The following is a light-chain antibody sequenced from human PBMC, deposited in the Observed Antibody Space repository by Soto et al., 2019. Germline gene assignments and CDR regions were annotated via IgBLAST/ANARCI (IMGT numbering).Light chain of an antibody. Sequence: DIQMTPSPSSLSASFGDRVTFACRASQSIVDWLAWYQQKPGKAPKLLIYKASNLESGVPSRFGGSGSGSEFTLTISNLQPDDFATYYCQQYKDNPWTFGQGTKVDIK. J-gene: IGKJ1*01. V-gene: IGKV1-5*03. CDR3: QQYKDNPWT. CDR2: KAS. CDR1: QSIVDW.